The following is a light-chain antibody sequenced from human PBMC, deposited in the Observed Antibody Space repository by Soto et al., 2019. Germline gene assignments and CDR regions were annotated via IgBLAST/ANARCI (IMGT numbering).Light chain of an antibody. Sequence: EIVLTQSPGTLSLSPGERATLSCRASQSVSSTHFAWSQQKPGQAPRLLISGTSRRATGIPDRFSGSGSGTDFTLTISRLEPEDSAVYYCQQYGSSPTFGQGTKVEIK. CDR1: QSVSSTH. J-gene: IGKJ1*01. CDR2: GTS. V-gene: IGKV3-20*01. CDR3: QQYGSSPT.